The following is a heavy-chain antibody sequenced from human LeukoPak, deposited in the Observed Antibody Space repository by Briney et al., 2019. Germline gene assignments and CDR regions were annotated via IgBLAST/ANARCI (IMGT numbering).Heavy chain of an antibody. CDR3: AKRFSPRPSPFDY. Sequence: GGSLRLSCAASGFTFTTYGMSWVRQAPGKGLEWVSGISTGGTSTYYADSVKGRVTISRDNFKNMLYLQMDSLRAEDTAVYYCAKRFSPRPSPFDYWGQGTLATVSS. J-gene: IGHJ4*02. V-gene: IGHV3-23*01. D-gene: IGHD6-6*01. CDR2: ISTGGTST. CDR1: GFTFTTYG.